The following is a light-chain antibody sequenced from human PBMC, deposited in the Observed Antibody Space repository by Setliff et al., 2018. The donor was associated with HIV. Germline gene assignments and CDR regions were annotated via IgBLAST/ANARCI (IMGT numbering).Light chain of an antibody. CDR3: SSYTSSSTFYV. Sequence: QSALAQPASVSGSPGQSITISCTGTSGDVGGYNYVSWYQQHPGKAPKLMIYDVSNRPSGISNRFSGSKSGNTASLTISGLQAEDEADYYCSSYTSSSTFYVFGTGTKV. J-gene: IGLJ1*01. CDR1: SGDVGGYNY. V-gene: IGLV2-14*03. CDR2: DVS.